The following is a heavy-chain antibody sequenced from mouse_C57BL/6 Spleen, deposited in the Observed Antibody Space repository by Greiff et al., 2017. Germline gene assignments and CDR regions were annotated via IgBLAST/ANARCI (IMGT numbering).Heavy chain of an antibody. Sequence: VQLQQSGAELVKPGASVKISCKASGYTFTAYYINWVKQRPGQGLEWIGKIGPGSGSTYSNEKFKGKATLTADKSSSTAYMQLSSLTSEDSAVYFCARLKGAQAAYLDYWGQGTTLTVSS. D-gene: IGHD3-2*02. CDR3: ARLKGAQAAYLDY. CDR2: IGPGSGST. CDR1: GYTFTAYY. J-gene: IGHJ2*01. V-gene: IGHV1-77*01.